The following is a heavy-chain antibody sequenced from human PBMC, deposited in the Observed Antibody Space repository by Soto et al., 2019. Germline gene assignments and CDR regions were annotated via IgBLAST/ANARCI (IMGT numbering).Heavy chain of an antibody. J-gene: IGHJ4*02. CDR1: GGSITSGDYN. CDR3: ARDQYSGFQFHY. V-gene: IGHV4-31*03. D-gene: IGHD5-12*01. CDR2: IYYSGST. Sequence: TSETLSLTCTVSGGSITSGDYNWSWIRQHPGKGLEWIGYIYYSGSTYYNPSLKSRITISVDTSKNQFSLKLSPVTAADTAVYYCARDQYSGFQFHYWGQGTLVTVSS.